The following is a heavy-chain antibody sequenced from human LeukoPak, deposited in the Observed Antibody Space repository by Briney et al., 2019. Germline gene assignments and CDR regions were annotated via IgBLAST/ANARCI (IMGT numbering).Heavy chain of an antibody. CDR3: AKDSPSQQLEVYGMDV. J-gene: IGHJ6*02. CDR1: GFTFSSYA. V-gene: IGHV3-23*01. CDR2: ISGSGGST. Sequence: HPGGSLRLSCAASGFTFSSYAMSWVRQAPGKGLEWVPAISGSGGSTYYADSVKGRFTISRDNSKNTLYLQMNSLRAEDTAVYYCAKDSPSQQLEVYGMDVWGQGTTVTVSS. D-gene: IGHD6-13*01.